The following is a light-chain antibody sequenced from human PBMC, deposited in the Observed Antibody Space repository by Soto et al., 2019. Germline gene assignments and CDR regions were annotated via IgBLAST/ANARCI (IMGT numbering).Light chain of an antibody. Sequence: QSVLTQPPSAPGSPGQSVTISCTGTKHDIGVYDFVSWYQHHPGKAPRLIIYEVVQRPSGVPDRFSGSKSGNTASLTVSGLQAADEADYFCKSYAGSNTYVFGSGTKVTVL. J-gene: IGLJ1*01. V-gene: IGLV2-8*01. CDR1: KHDIGVYDF. CDR2: EVV. CDR3: KSYAGSNTYV.